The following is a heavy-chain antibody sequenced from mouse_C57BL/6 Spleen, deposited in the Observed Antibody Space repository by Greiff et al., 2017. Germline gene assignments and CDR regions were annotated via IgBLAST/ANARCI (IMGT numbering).Heavy chain of an antibody. V-gene: IGHV3-6*01. Sequence: EVKLQESGPGLVKPSQSLSLTCSVTGYSITSGYYWNWIRQFPGNKLEWMGYISYDGSNNYNPSLKNRISITRDTSKNQFFLKLNSVTTEDTATYYCARDGDYDGRFAYWGQGTLVTVSA. D-gene: IGHD2-4*01. J-gene: IGHJ3*01. CDR3: ARDGDYDGRFAY. CDR2: ISYDGSN. CDR1: GYSITSGYY.